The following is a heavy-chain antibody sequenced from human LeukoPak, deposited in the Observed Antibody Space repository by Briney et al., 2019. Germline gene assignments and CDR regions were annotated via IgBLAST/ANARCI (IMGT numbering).Heavy chain of an antibody. V-gene: IGHV3-7*03. CDR1: GFTFSRYW. Sequence: PGGSLRLSYAASGFTFSRYWITWVRQAPGKGLEWVANIKQDESEKYYVDSVKGRFTISRDNAKNSLYLQMNSLRAEDTAVYYCARGLAVTARGSFDIWGQGTMVTVSS. CDR2: IKQDESEK. CDR3: ARGLAVTARGSFDI. D-gene: IGHD6-19*01. J-gene: IGHJ3*02.